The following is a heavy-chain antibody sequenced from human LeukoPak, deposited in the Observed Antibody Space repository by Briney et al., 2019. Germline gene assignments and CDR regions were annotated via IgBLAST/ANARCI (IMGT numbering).Heavy chain of an antibody. D-gene: IGHD6-13*01. V-gene: IGHV3-30-3*01. CDR3: KADIAAAGTTYYYMDV. CDR1: GFTFSSYA. CDR2: ISYDGSNK. Sequence: PGRSLRLSCAASGFTFSSYAMHWVRQAPGKGLEWVAVISYDGSNKYYADSVKGRFTISRDNSKNTLYLQMNSLRAEDTAVYYSKADIAAAGTTYYYMDVWGKGTTVTVSS. J-gene: IGHJ6*03.